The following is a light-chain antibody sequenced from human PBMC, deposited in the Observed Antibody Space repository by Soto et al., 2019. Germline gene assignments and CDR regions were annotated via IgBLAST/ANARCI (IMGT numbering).Light chain of an antibody. CDR3: QQYYSTPLT. V-gene: IGKV4-1*01. J-gene: IGKJ4*01. CDR1: QSVLYSSNNQNY. CDR2: WAS. Sequence: DIVMTQSPDSLAVSLGERATINCKSSQSVLYSSNNQNYLAWYKQKPGQPPKLLIYWASTRESGVPDRFSGSGSGTDFTLTISSLQAEDVAVYYCQQYYSTPLTFGGGTKVAIK.